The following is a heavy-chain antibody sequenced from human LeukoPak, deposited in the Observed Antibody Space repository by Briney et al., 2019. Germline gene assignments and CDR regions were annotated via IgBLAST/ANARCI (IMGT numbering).Heavy chain of an antibody. CDR3: ASNLYYFDSSDQRGSFDY. CDR2: IIPIFETA. V-gene: IGHV1-69*05. CDR1: EGTIRNYT. Sequence: SVKVSCKASEGTIRNYTITWVRQAPGQGLEWMGRIIPIFETANYAQKFQGRVTITTDESTSTAYMELSSLRSEDTAVYYCASNLYYFDSSDQRGSFDYWGQGTLVTVSS. J-gene: IGHJ4*02. D-gene: IGHD3-22*01.